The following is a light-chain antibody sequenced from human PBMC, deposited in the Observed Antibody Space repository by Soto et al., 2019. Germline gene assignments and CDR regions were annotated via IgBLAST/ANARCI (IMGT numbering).Light chain of an antibody. CDR1: SSDVGGYNF. CDR2: EVS. J-gene: IGLJ1*01. Sequence: QSVLTQPASVSGSPGQSITISCTGTSSDVGGYNFVSWYLQQPGKVPKLMIYEVSKRPSGFSYRFSGSKSGNTASLTISGLQADDEADYYCCSHAGSSTYVFGTGTKVTVL. V-gene: IGLV2-23*02. CDR3: CSHAGSSTYV.